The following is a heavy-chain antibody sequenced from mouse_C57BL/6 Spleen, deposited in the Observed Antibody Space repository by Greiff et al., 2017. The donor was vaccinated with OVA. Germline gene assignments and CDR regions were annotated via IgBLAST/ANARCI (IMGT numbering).Heavy chain of an antibody. V-gene: IGHV1-66*01. CDR1: GYSFTSYY. D-gene: IGHD1-1*01. J-gene: IGHJ2*01. Sequence: VQLQQSGPELVKPGASVKISCKASGYSFTSYYIHWVKQRPGQGLEWIGWIYPGSGNTKYNEKFKGKATLTADTSSSTAYMQLSSLTSEDSAVYYCASSAYCYGSSYDYFDYWGQGTTLTVSS. CDR2: IYPGSGNT. CDR3: ASSAYCYGSSYDYFDY.